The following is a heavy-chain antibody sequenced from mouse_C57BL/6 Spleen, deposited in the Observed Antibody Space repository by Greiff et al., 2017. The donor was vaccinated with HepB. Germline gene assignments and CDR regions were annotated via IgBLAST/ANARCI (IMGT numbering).Heavy chain of an antibody. V-gene: IGHV1-64*01. D-gene: IGHD2-12*01. CDR3: ESPATIRGYCDY. J-gene: IGHJ2*01. CDR1: GYTFTSYW. Sequence: QVQLQQPGAELVKPGASVKLSCKASGYTFTSYWMHWVKQRPGQGLEWIGMIHPNSGSTNYNEKFKSKATLTVDKSSSTAYMQLSSLTSEDSAVYYCESPATIRGYCDYWGQGTTLTVSS. CDR2: IHPNSGST.